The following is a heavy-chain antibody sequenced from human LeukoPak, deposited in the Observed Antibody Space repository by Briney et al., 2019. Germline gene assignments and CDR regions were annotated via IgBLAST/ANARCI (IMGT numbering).Heavy chain of an antibody. CDR2: MNPNSGNT. D-gene: IGHD2-15*01. J-gene: IGHJ4*02. CDR3: AIPYCSGGSCYPY. Sequence: VASVKVSCKASGYTFTSYDINWVRQATGQGLEWMGWMNPNSGNTGYAQKFQGRVTMTRNTSISTAYMELSSLRSEDTAVYYCAIPYCSGGSCYPYWGQGTLVTVSS. CDR1: GYTFTSYD. V-gene: IGHV1-8*01.